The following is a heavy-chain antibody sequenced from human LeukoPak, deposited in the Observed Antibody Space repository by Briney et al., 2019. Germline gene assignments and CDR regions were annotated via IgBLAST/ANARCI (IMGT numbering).Heavy chain of an antibody. Sequence: SVKVSCKASGGTFSSYAISWVRQAPGQGLEWMGGIIPIFGTANYAQKFQGRVTITADESTSTAYMELSSLRSEDTAVYYCARSFKFRNRVGDLLTTMDVWGKGTTVTVSS. CDR3: ARSFKFRNRVGDLLTTMDV. D-gene: IGHD3-10*01. J-gene: IGHJ6*04. CDR1: GGTFSSYA. V-gene: IGHV1-69*13. CDR2: IIPIFGTA.